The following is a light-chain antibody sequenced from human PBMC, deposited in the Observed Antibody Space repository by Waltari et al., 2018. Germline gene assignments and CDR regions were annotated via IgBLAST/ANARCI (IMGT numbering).Light chain of an antibody. CDR3: SSYTSMSTQV. Sequence: QSALIQPASVSGSPGQSITIPCTGTSSDVGRYNYVSWYQPHPGKATKLMIYEVSTRPSGFSNCFSGSKAGNTASLTISGLQAEDEADYFCSSYTSMSTQVFGTGTTVTVL. V-gene: IGLV2-14*01. J-gene: IGLJ1*01. CDR1: SSDVGRYNY. CDR2: EVS.